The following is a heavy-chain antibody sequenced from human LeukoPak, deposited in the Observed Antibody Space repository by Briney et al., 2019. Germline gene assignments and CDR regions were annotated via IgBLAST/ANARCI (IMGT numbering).Heavy chain of an antibody. Sequence: GASVKVSCKASGGTFSNYAISWVRQAPGQGLEWMGWMNPNSGNTGYAQKFQGRVTMTRNTSISTAYMELSSLRSEDTAVYYCASIPGVYSSSWDDYWGQGTLVTVSS. CDR3: ASIPGVYSSSWDDY. D-gene: IGHD6-13*01. CDR2: MNPNSGNT. CDR1: GGTFSNYA. J-gene: IGHJ4*02. V-gene: IGHV1-8*02.